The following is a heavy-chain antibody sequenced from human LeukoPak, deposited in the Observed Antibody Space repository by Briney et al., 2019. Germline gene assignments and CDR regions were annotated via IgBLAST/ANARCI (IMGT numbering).Heavy chain of an antibody. D-gene: IGHD6-13*01. CDR2: ISTYNGNT. Sequence: ASVKVSCKASGYTFTSYGISWVRQAPGQGLEWMGWISTYNGNTNYAQKLQGRVTMTTDTSTSTAYMELRSLRSDDTAVYYCARDHRIAAAGSLTNWFDPWGQGTLVTVSS. V-gene: IGHV1-18*01. J-gene: IGHJ5*02. CDR3: ARDHRIAAAGSLTNWFDP. CDR1: GYTFTSYG.